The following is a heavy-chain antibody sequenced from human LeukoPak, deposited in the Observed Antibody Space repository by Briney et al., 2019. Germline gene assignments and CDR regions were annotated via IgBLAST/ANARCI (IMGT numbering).Heavy chain of an antibody. J-gene: IGHJ4*02. V-gene: IGHV3-30*03. CDR3: AREKSPWELLIDY. CDR1: GFTFYSYG. CDR2: ISYDGSNK. D-gene: IGHD1-26*01. Sequence: PGGSLRLSCAASGFTFYSYGMNWVRQAPGKGLEWVAVISYDGSNKHYADSVKGRFAISRDNSKNTLYLQLNSLRAEETAVYYCAREKSPWELLIDYWGQGTLVTVSP.